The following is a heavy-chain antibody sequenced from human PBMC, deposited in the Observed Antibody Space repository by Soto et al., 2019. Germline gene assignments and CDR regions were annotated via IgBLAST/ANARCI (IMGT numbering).Heavy chain of an antibody. J-gene: IGHJ4*02. CDR2: ISGSGGST. CDR3: AKGTDYDFWSGGDY. D-gene: IGHD3-3*01. Sequence: GSLRLSCAASGFTFSSYAMSWVRQAPGKGLEWVSAISGSGGSTYYADSVKGRFTISRDNSKNTLYLQMNSLRAEDTAVYYCAKGTDYDFWSGGDYWGQGTLVTVSS. V-gene: IGHV3-23*01. CDR1: GFTFSSYA.